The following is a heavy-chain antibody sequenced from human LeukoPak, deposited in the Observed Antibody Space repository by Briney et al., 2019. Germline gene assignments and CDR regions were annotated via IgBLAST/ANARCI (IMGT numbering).Heavy chain of an antibody. CDR3: ARAGHEDAFDI. CDR2: ISWNSGSI. V-gene: IGHV3-9*01. J-gene: IGHJ3*02. CDR1: GFTFDGYA. Sequence: GGSLRLSCAASGFTFDGYAMHWVRQAPGKGLEWVSGISWNSGSIGYADSAKGRFTISRDNAKNSLYLQMNSLRAEDTAVYYCARAGHEDAFDIWGQGTMVTVSS.